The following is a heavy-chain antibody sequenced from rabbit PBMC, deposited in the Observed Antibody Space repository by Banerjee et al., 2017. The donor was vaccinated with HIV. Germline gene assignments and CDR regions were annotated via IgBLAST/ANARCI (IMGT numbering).Heavy chain of an antibody. V-gene: IGHV1S40*01. J-gene: IGHJ4*01. Sequence: QSLEESGGDLVKPGASLTLTCKASGIDFTSGYDMCWVRQAPGKGLEWIACIGAGSASAYYATWAKGRFTISRTTTTVTLQLNSLTAADTATYFCARDAGYAGSNLWGQGTLVTVS. CDR1: GIDFTSGYD. CDR2: IGAGSASA. CDR3: ARDAGYAGSNL. D-gene: IGHD4-2*01.